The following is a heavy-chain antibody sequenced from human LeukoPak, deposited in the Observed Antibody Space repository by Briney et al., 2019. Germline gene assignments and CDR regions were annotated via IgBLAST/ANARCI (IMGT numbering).Heavy chain of an antibody. D-gene: IGHD3-10*01. V-gene: IGHV4-4*07. CDR2: IYTSAST. Sequence: PSQSLSPTRPVAALSISSYCWSSLRHPAGKRLQCLGRIYTSASTNYNPSLKSRVTMSVDTSKNQFSLKLSSVTAADTAVYYCARDTIRGVIYSRDFQPPLGWFDPWGQGTLVTVSS. CDR3: ARDTIRGVIYSRDFQPPLGWFDP. CDR1: ALSISSYC. J-gene: IGHJ5*02.